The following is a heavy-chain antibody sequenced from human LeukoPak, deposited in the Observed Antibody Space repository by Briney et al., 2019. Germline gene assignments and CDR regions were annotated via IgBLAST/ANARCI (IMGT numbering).Heavy chain of an antibody. CDR1: GESFSGYF. V-gene: IGHV4-34*01. CDR2: INHSGYT. J-gene: IGHJ5*02. CDR3: AGGYSSSWYVRSWFDP. D-gene: IGHD6-13*01. Sequence: SETLSLTCAVYGESFSGYFWSWIREPPGKGLEWIGEINHSGYTNYNPSLKSRVTISVDTSKKQFSLRLNSVTAADTAVYYCAGGYSSSWYVRSWFDPWGQGTLVTVSS.